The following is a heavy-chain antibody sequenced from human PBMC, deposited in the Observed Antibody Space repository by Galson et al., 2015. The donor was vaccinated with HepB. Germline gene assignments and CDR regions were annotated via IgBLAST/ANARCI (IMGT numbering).Heavy chain of an antibody. V-gene: IGHV3-7*03. Sequence: SLRLSCAASGFTFSSYWMSWVRQAPGKGLEWVANIKQDGSEKYYVDSVKGRFTISRDNAKNSLYLQMNSLRAEDTAVYYCARMKSPRSYDFWSGYLRPYYFDYRGQGTLVTVSS. D-gene: IGHD3-3*01. J-gene: IGHJ4*02. CDR2: IKQDGSEK. CDR1: GFTFSSYW. CDR3: ARMKSPRSYDFWSGYLRPYYFDY.